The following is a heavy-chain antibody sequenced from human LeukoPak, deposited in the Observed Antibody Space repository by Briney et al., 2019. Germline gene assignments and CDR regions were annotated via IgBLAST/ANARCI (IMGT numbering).Heavy chain of an antibody. CDR3: ARVALISGWYGTTNPFDP. CDR1: GYTFTSYD. Sequence: GASVKVSCKASGYTFTSYDINWVRQATGQGLEWMGWMNPNSGNTGYAQEFQGRVTMTRNTSISTAYMELSSLRSEDTAVYYCARVALISGWYGTTNPFDPWGQGTLVTVSS. J-gene: IGHJ5*02. V-gene: IGHV1-8*01. D-gene: IGHD6-19*01. CDR2: MNPNSGNT.